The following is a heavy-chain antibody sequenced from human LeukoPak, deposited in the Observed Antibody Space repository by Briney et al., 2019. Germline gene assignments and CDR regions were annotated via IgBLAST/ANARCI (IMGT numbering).Heavy chain of an antibody. J-gene: IGHJ4*02. CDR2: ISYDGSNK. Sequence: GGSLRLSCAASGFTFSSYAMHWVRQAPGKGLEWVAVISYDGSNKYYADSVKGRFTISRDNSKNTLYLQMNSLRAEDTAVYYRARGGGPPTTYFDYWGQGTLVTVSS. CDR3: ARGGGPPTTYFDY. D-gene: IGHD2/OR15-2a*01. CDR1: GFTFSSYA. V-gene: IGHV3-30-3*01.